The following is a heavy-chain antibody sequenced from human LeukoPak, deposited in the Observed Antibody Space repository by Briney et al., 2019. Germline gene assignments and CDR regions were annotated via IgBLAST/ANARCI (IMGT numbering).Heavy chain of an antibody. J-gene: IGHJ3*02. CDR2: IKQDGSEK. V-gene: IGHV3-7*01. CDR3: ATHLTYYDILTGIPGAFDI. CDR1: GFTFSSYW. D-gene: IGHD3-9*01. Sequence: PGGSLRLSCAASGFTFSSYWMSWVRQAPGKGLEWVANIKQDGSEKYYVDSVKGRFTISRDNAKNSLYLQMNSLRAEDTAVYYCATHLTYYDILTGIPGAFDIWGQGTMVTVSS.